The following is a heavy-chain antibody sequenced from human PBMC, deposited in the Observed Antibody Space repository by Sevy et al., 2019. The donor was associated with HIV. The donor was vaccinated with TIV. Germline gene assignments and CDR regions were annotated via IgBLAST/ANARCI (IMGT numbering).Heavy chain of an antibody. CDR3: ARVPTYYYGSGSYYLYYFDY. J-gene: IGHJ4*02. CDR2: ISSSSSYI. V-gene: IGHV3-21*01. D-gene: IGHD3-10*01. Sequence: GGSLRLSCAASGFTFSSYSMNWVRQAPGKGLEWVSSISSSSSYIYYADSVKGRFTISRDNAKNSLYLQMNSLRAEDTAVYYCARVPTYYYGSGSYYLYYFDYWSQGTLVTVSS. CDR1: GFTFSSYS.